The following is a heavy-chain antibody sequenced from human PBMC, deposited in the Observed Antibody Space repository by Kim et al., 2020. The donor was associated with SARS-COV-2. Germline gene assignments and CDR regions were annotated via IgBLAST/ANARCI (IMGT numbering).Heavy chain of an antibody. D-gene: IGHD2-2*01. Sequence: GGSLRLSCSASGFTFSSYAMSWVRQAPGKGLEWVSAISGSGGSTYYADSVKGRFTISRDNSKNTLYLQMNSLRAEDTAVYYCANPGWGIVVVPAARLFDYWGQGTLVTVSS. V-gene: IGHV3-23*01. J-gene: IGHJ4*02. CDR1: GFTFSSYA. CDR3: ANPGWGIVVVPAARLFDY. CDR2: ISGSGGST.